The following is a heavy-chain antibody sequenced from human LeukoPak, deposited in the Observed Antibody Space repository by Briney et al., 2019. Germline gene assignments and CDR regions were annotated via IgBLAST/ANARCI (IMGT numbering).Heavy chain of an antibody. CDR3: ARDRAGVVVVPAPDAFDI. CDR2: IWYDGSNK. CDR1: GFTFSSYG. J-gene: IGHJ3*02. D-gene: IGHD2-2*01. Sequence: PGGSLRLSCAASGFTFSSYGMHWVRQAPGKGLEWVAVIWYDGSNKYYADSVKGRFTISRDNSKNTLYLQMNSLRAEDTAVYYCARDRAGVVVVPAPDAFDIWGQGTMVTVSS. V-gene: IGHV3-33*01.